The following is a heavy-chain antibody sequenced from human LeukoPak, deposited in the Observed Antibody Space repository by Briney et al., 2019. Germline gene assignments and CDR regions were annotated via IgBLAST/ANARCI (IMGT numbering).Heavy chain of an antibody. CDR2: ISGGSGNI. Sequence: PGGSLRLSCSVSGFTFSNYAMHWVRQAPGKGLEWVSLISGGSGNIYYVDSVKRRFTISRDNSKNTLYVQMTSLRAEDTAIYYCAKGSDYYGSVTSKKTDWGQGTLVTVSS. CDR1: GFTFSNYA. D-gene: IGHD3-10*01. J-gene: IGHJ4*02. V-gene: IGHV3-23*01. CDR3: AKGSDYYGSVTSKKTD.